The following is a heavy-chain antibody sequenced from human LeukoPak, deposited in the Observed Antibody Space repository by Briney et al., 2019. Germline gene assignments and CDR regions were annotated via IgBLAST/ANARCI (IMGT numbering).Heavy chain of an antibody. V-gene: IGHV1-8*01. J-gene: IGHJ6*02. CDR1: GYTFTSYD. D-gene: IGHD3-3*01. CDR3: ARGASKYDFWSGYYPYYYYYGMDV. CDR2: MNPNSGNT. Sequence: ASVKVSCKASGYTFTSYDINWVRQATGQGLEWMGWMNPNSGNTGYAQKFQGRVTMTRNTSISTAYMELGSLRSEDTAVYYCARGASKYDFWSGYYPYYYYYGMDVWGQGTTVTVSS.